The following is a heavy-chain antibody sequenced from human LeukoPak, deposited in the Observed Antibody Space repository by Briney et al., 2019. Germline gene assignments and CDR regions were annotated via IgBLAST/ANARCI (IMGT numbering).Heavy chain of an antibody. CDR2: ISSSSSYI. V-gene: IGHV3-21*04. J-gene: IGHJ4*02. Sequence: GGSLRLSCAASGFTFSSYSMNWVRQAPGKGLEWVSSISSSSSYIYYADSVKGRFTISRDNAKNSLYLQMNSLRAEDTALYYCAKAGATIRQQSPYYFDYWGQGTLVTVSS. CDR1: GFTFSSYS. D-gene: IGHD5-12*01. CDR3: AKAGATIRQQSPYYFDY.